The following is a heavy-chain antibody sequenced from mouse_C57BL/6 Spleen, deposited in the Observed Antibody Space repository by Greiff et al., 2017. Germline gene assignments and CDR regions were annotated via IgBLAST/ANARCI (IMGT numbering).Heavy chain of an antibody. CDR2: ISSGSSTI. CDR3: VRRDYYGKGAMDD. D-gene: IGHD1-1*01. Sequence: EVQLVESGGGLVKPGGSLKLSCAASGFTFSDYGMHWVRQAPGKGLEWVAYISSGSSTIYYADTVKGRFTITRDNAKNTLFLQMTSLRSEDTAMYYGVRRDYYGKGAMDDWGQGTSVTVSS. J-gene: IGHJ4*01. V-gene: IGHV5-17*01. CDR1: GFTFSDYG.